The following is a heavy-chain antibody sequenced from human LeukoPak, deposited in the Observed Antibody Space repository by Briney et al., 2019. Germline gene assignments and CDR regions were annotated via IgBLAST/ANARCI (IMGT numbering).Heavy chain of an antibody. D-gene: IGHD1-14*01. CDR2: ISSSGDTI. V-gene: IGHV3-11*01. J-gene: IGHJ6*03. CDR3: ASVYGYYYYYMDV. CDR1: GFSFSDHH. Sequence: PGDSLRLSCAASGFSFSDHHMIWIRQAPGKGLEWVSYISSSGDTIYYADSVKGRITVSRDNSKNSLFLQMNSLRAEDTAVYYCASVYGYYYYYMDVWGKGTAVTVSS.